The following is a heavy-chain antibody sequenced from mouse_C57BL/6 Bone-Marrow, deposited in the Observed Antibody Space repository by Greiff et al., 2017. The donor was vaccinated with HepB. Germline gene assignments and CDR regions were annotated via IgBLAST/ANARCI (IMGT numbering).Heavy chain of an antibody. D-gene: IGHD2-1*01. Sequence: QVQLKESGAELAKPGASVKLSCKASGYTFTSYWMHWVNQRPGRGLEWIGYINHSSGYTKYNQKFKDKATLTADKSSSTAYMQLSSLTYEDSAVYYCARKGGIYYGNYGWFDYWGQGTTLTVSS. J-gene: IGHJ2*01. CDR1: GYTFTSYW. V-gene: IGHV1-7*01. CDR2: INHSSGYT. CDR3: ARKGGIYYGNYGWFDY.